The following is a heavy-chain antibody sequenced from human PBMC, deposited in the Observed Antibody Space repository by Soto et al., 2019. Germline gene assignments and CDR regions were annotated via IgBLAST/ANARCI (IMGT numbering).Heavy chain of an antibody. CDR2: IYYSGST. CDR3: AREVDYYGSWSYSDDAFDI. Sequence: TLSLTCTVSGGSISSYYWSWIRQPPGKGLEWIGYIYYSGSTNYNPSLKSRVTISVDTSKNQFSLKLSSVTAADTAVYYCAREVDYYGSWSYSDDAFDIWGQGTMVTVSS. D-gene: IGHD3-10*01. J-gene: IGHJ3*02. V-gene: IGHV4-59*08. CDR1: GGSISSYY.